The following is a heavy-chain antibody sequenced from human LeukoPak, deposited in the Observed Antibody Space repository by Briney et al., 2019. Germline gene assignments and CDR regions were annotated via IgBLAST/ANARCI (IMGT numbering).Heavy chain of an antibody. Sequence: ASVKVSCKASGYTFSSYGITWVRHAPGQGREWMGWISTFNGNTNSAQNLPGRVTMTAATSTSTACMELRSLISDDTAVYYCARGRGSTSRYWGQGTLVTVSS. D-gene: IGHD5-12*01. CDR2: ISTFNGNT. CDR3: ARGRGSTSRY. CDR1: GYTFSSYG. V-gene: IGHV1-18*01. J-gene: IGHJ4*02.